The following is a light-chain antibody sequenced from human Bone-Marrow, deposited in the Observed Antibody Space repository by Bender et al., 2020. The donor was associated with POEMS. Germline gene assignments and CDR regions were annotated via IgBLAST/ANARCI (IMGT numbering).Light chain of an antibody. CDR1: SSNIGNSY. CDR3: SAWDDSLSGWV. CDR2: YDD. Sequence: QSVLTQPPSVSAAPRQKVTISCSGSSSNIGNSYVSWYQQFPGEAPKLLIYYDDLLTPGVSDRFSASKSGTSASLAISELQSEDEALYYCSAWDDSLSGWVFSGGTKLTVL. V-gene: IGLV1-36*01. J-gene: IGLJ3*02.